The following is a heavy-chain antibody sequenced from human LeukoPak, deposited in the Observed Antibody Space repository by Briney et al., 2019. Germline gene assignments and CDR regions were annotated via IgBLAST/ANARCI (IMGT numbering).Heavy chain of an antibody. CDR3: AKGLYGDYVYNWFDP. J-gene: IGHJ5*02. CDR1: GFTFSSYA. Sequence: PGGSLRLSCAASGFTFSSYAMSWVRQAPGKGLEWVSAISGSGGSTYYADSVKGRFTISRDNSKNTLYLQMNSLRAEDTAVYYCAKGLYGDYVYNWFDPWGQGTLVTVSS. V-gene: IGHV3-23*01. CDR2: ISGSGGST. D-gene: IGHD4-17*01.